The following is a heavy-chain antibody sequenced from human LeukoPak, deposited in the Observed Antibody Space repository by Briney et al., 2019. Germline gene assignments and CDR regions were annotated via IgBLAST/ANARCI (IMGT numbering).Heavy chain of an antibody. CDR3: AKDRGGTNFDY. V-gene: IGHV3-30*02. Sequence: PGGSLRLSCAASGFTFSNYGMHWVRQAPGKGLEWVAFIWYDGSNKYYAGFVKGRFTISRDNSKNTLSLQMNSLRAEDTAVFYCAKDRGGTNFDYWGQGTLVTVSS. D-gene: IGHD1-1*01. J-gene: IGHJ4*02. CDR1: GFTFSNYG. CDR2: IWYDGSNK.